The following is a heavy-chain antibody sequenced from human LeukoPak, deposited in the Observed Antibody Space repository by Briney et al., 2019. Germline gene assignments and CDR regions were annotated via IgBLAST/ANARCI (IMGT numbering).Heavy chain of an antibody. Sequence: SVKVSCKASGGTFSSYAISWVRQAPGQGLEWMGGIIPIFGTANYAQKFQGRVTITTDESTSTAYMELSSLRSEDTAVYYCARASLVVVPIVGAFDIWGQGTMVTVSS. J-gene: IGHJ3*02. CDR3: ARASLVVVPIVGAFDI. CDR2: IIPIFGTA. CDR1: GGTFSSYA. D-gene: IGHD2-2*01. V-gene: IGHV1-69*05.